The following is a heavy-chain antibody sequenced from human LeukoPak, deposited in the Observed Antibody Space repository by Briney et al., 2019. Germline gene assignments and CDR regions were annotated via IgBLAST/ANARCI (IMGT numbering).Heavy chain of an antibody. CDR1: GFIFSTYG. CDR2: VSYDGTKQ. D-gene: IGHD1-26*01. Sequence: PGGSLRLSCAASGFIFSTYGMHWVRQAPGEGLEWVAVVSYDGTKQYYADSVKGRFTIYRNNVEKSLCLQMNRHSVVDPAVYYCAKTDSGNHGYFDVWGRGTLVTVSS. V-gene: IGHV3-30*18. CDR3: AKTDSGNHGYFDV. J-gene: IGHJ2*01.